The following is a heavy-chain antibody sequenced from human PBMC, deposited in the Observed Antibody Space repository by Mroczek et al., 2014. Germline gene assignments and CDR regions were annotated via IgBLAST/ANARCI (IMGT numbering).Heavy chain of an antibody. CDR2: IYTSGST. Sequence: QVQLVESGPGLVKPSQTLSLTCTVSGGSISSGSYYWSWIRQPAGKGLEWIGRIYTSGSTNYNPSLKSRVTISVDTSKNQFSLKLSSVTAADTAVYYCARELGRYCSGGSCYSTWYFDLWGRGTPGHCLL. CDR3: ARELGRYCSGGSCYSTWYFDL. D-gene: IGHD2-15*01. V-gene: IGHV4-61*02. CDR1: GGSISSGSYY. J-gene: IGHJ2*01.